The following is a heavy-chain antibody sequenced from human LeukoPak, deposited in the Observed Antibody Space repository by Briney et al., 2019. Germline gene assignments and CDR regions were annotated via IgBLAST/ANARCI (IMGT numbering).Heavy chain of an antibody. D-gene: IGHD2-2*01. V-gene: IGHV4-39*07. J-gene: IGHJ5*02. Sequence: SETLSLTCTVTGGSISSSSSYWSWIRQPPGKGLEWIGEINHSGSTNYNPSLKSRVTISVDTSKNQFSLKLSSVTAADTAVYYCARGASGVVVPAAISWFDPWGQGTLVTVSS. CDR2: INHSGST. CDR1: GGSISSSSSY. CDR3: ARGASGVVVPAAISWFDP.